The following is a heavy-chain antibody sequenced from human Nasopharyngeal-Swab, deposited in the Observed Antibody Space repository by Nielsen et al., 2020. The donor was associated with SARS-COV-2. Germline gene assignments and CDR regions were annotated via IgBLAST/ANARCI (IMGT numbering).Heavy chain of an antibody. Sequence: GGSLRLSCAASGFTFSSYAMSWVRQAPGKGLEWVSAISGSGGSTYHADSVKGRFTISRDNSKNTLYLQMNSLRAEDTAVYYCATGHSVGATVPPFGYWGQGTLVTVSS. CDR3: ATGHSVGATVPPFGY. CDR2: ISGSGGST. CDR1: GFTFSSYA. D-gene: IGHD1-26*01. V-gene: IGHV3-23*01. J-gene: IGHJ4*02.